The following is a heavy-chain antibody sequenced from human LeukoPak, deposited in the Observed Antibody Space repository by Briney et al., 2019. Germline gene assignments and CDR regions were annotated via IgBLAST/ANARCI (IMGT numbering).Heavy chain of an antibody. Sequence: ASVKVSCKASGYTFTSYGISWVRQAPGQGLEWMGWISAYNGNTNYAQILQGRVTMTRDTSISTAYMELSSLMSEDTAVYYCARGLPKAVFGMVIEDWGQGTLDTVSS. CDR3: ARGLPKAVFGMVIED. V-gene: IGHV1-18*01. CDR1: GYTFTSYG. D-gene: IGHD3-3*01. J-gene: IGHJ1*01. CDR2: ISAYNGNT.